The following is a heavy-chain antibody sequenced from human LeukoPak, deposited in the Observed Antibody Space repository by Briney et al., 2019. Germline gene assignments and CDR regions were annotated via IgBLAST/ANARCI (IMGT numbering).Heavy chain of an antibody. D-gene: IGHD3-22*01. J-gene: IGHJ4*02. Sequence: GGSLRLSCAASGFTFSSYGMHWVRQAPGKGREWVAFIRYDGSNKYYADSVKGRFTISRDNSKNTLYLQMNSLRAEDTAVYYCAKASPDSYYYDSSGYYTDYWGQGTLVTVSS. V-gene: IGHV3-30*02. CDR2: IRYDGSNK. CDR1: GFTFSSYG. CDR3: AKASPDSYYYDSSGYYTDY.